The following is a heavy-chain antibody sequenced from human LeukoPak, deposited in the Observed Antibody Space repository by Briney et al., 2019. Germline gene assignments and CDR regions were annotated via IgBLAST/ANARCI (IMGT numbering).Heavy chain of an antibody. D-gene: IGHD1-1*01. Sequence: SVKVSCKASGGTFSSYAISWVRQAPGQGLEWMGRIIPILGIANYAQKFQGRVTITADKSTSTAYMELSSLRSEDTAVYYCARDPLYNWNDGYYYYGMDVWGQGTTVTVSS. V-gene: IGHV1-69*04. CDR3: ARDPLYNWNDGYYYYGMDV. CDR1: GGTFSSYA. CDR2: IIPILGIA. J-gene: IGHJ6*02.